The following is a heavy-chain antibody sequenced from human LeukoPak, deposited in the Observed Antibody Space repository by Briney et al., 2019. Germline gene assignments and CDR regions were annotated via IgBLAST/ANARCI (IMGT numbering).Heavy chain of an antibody. CDR2: ISSSSSYI. CDR3: ARDGYDYNFDY. D-gene: IGHD5-12*01. V-gene: IGHV3-21*01. J-gene: IGHJ4*02. Sequence: GGSLRLSCAASGFTFSSYSMNWVRQAPGRGLEWVSSISSSSSYIYYADSVKGRFTISRDNAKNSLYLQMNSLRAEDTAVYYCARDGYDYNFDYWGQGTLVTVSS. CDR1: GFTFSSYS.